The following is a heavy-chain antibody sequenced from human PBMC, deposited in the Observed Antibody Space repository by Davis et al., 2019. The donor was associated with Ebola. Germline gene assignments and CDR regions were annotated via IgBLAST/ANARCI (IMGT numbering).Heavy chain of an antibody. V-gene: IGHV4-4*02. J-gene: IGHJ5*02. CDR3: ARHTSRFDP. Sequence: MPGGSLRLSCAVSGDSISSSNWWSCVRQPPGKGLEWIGEISQSGSTNYNPSLKSRVTISVDKSKNQFSLKLSSVTAADTAVYYCARHTSRFDPWGQGTLVTVSS. CDR1: GDSISSSNW. CDR2: ISQSGST. D-gene: IGHD3-16*01.